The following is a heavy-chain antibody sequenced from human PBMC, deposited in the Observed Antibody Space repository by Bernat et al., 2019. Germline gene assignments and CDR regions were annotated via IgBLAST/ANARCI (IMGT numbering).Heavy chain of an antibody. J-gene: IGHJ4*02. CDR3: ARKAARSGDFDY. CDR2: IYYTGST. Sequence: QVQLQESGPGLVRPSETLSLTCTVSSGSISDYYWSWFRQPPGKGLQWIGYIYYTGSTKYNPSLESRVTISVDTSKNQFSLKVNSLTAADTAVYYWARKAARSGDFDYWGQGTLVTVSS. D-gene: IGHD3-22*01. V-gene: IGHV4-59*08. CDR1: SGSISDYY.